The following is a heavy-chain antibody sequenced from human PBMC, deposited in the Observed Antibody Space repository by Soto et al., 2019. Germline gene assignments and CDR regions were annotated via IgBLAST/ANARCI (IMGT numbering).Heavy chain of an antibody. CDR2: IYYSGST. CDR1: GGSISSGDYY. CDR3: ARDIGSSGYSDDDAFDI. J-gene: IGHJ3*02. D-gene: IGHD3-22*01. Sequence: SVTLSLTCTVSGGSISSGDYYWSWIRQPPGKGLEWIGYIYYSGSTYYNPSLKSRVTISVDTSKNQFSLKLSSVTAADTAVYYCARDIGSSGYSDDDAFDIWGQGTMVTVSS. V-gene: IGHV4-30-4*01.